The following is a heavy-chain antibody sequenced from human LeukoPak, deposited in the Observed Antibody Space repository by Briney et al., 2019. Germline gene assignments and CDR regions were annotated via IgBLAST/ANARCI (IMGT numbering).Heavy chain of an antibody. J-gene: IGHJ4*02. V-gene: IGHV3-74*01. D-gene: IGHD5-12*01. Sequence: PGGSLRLSCAASGFSFNTYWMHWVRQAPGKGLVWVSRIYSDGSSTYYADSVKGRFTCSRDNAKNTVYLQMNSLRAEDTAVYYSARGASGYVNFDYWGQGTLVTVSS. CDR3: ARGASGYVNFDY. CDR1: GFSFNTYW. CDR2: IYSDGSST.